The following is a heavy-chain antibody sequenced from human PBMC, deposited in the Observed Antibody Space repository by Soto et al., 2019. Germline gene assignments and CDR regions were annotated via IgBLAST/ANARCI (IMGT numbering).Heavy chain of an antibody. CDR3: ARERSDYDFWSGYYGNSWFDP. V-gene: IGHV3-64*01. CDR2: ISSNGGST. J-gene: IGHJ5*02. Sequence: EVQLVESGGGLFQPGGSLRLSCAASGFTFSSYAMHWVRQAPGKGLEYVSAISSNGGSTYYANSVKGRFTISRDNSKNTLYLQMGSLRAEDMAVYYCARERSDYDFWSGYYGNSWFDPWGQGTLVTVSS. D-gene: IGHD3-3*01. CDR1: GFTFSSYA.